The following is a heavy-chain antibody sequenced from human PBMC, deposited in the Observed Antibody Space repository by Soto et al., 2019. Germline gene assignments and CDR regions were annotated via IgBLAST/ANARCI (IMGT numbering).Heavy chain of an antibody. CDR3: AKDHGDYYYYYGMDV. V-gene: IGHV3-30*18. J-gene: IGHJ6*02. Sequence: QVPLVESGGGVVQPGRSLRLSCAASGFTFSSYGMHWVRQAPGKGLEWVAVISYDGSNKYYADSVKGRFTISRDNSKNTLYLQMNSLRAEDTAVYYCAKDHGDYYYYYGMDVWGQGTTVTVSS. CDR1: GFTFSSYG. CDR2: ISYDGSNK. D-gene: IGHD4-17*01.